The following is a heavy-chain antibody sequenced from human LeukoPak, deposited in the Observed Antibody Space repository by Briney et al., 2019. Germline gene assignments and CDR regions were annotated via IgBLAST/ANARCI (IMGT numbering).Heavy chain of an antibody. CDR1: GGSFSGYY. CDR2: INHSGST. D-gene: IGHD3-22*01. CDR3: AREIGDYYDSSGYRTYYFDY. Sequence: PSETLSLTCVVYGGSFSGYYWSWIRQPPGKGLEWIGEINHSGSTNYNPSLKSRVTISVDTSKNQFSLKLSSVTAADTAVYYCAREIGDYYDSSGYRTYYFDYWGQGTLVTVSS. J-gene: IGHJ4*02. V-gene: IGHV4-34*01.